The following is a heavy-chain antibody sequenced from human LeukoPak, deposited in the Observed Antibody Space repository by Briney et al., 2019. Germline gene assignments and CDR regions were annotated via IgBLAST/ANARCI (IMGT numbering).Heavy chain of an antibody. D-gene: IGHD5-24*01. CDR1: GGTFSSYG. V-gene: IGHV1-18*01. CDR2: ISAYNGNT. Sequence: GSSVKVSCKASGGTFSSYGISWVRQAPGQGLEWMGWISAYNGNTNYAQKLQGRVTMTTDTSTSTAYMELRSLRSDDTAVYYCARRSAAASDYWGQGTLVTVSS. J-gene: IGHJ4*02. CDR3: ARRSAAASDY.